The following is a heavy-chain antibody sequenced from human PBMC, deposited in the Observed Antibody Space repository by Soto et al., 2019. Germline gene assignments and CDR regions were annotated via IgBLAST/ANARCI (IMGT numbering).Heavy chain of an antibody. CDR1: GFTFSNYW. Sequence: GRSLRLSCAATGFTFSNYWMSWVLQAPGRGLEWVANMNQGGNEKFYVDSVKGRFTISRDNTKNSLYLQMNGLRADDTAVYYCARGDDSTNVDYWGQGTLVTVSS. CDR2: MNQGGNEK. V-gene: IGHV3-7*01. J-gene: IGHJ4*02. CDR3: ARGDDSTNVDY. D-gene: IGHD3-22*01.